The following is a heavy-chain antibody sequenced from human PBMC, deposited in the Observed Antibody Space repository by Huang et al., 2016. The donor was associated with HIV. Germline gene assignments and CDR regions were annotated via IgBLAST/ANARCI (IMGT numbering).Heavy chain of an antibody. V-gene: IGHV4-39*01. D-gene: IGHD3-22*01. Sequence: QLQLQGSGPGLVKPSETLSLTCTVSGGSITSSSYYWGWIRQPPGKGLEWVGSIYYRGSTDYNPSRKSRGTVAVDTSKNQFSLKLSSVTAADTAVYYCARHFSYYDSSGYTPWDAFDIWGQGTMVTVS. J-gene: IGHJ3*02. CDR1: GGSITSSSYY. CDR3: ARHFSYYDSSGYTPWDAFDI. CDR2: IYYRGST.